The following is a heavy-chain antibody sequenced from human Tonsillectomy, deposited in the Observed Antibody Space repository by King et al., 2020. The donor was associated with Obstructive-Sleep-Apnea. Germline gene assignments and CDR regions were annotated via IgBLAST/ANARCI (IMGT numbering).Heavy chain of an antibody. CDR3: AGDGGYCSGGSCYVESVVDYYYGMDV. D-gene: IGHD2-15*01. Sequence: VQLVESGGGLVQPGGSLRLSCAASGFTFSNYWMTWVRKAPGKGLEWVANMKQDGSERYYVDSVKGRFTISREKAKNSLYLQMNSLRAEDTAVYYCAGDGGYCSGGSCYVESVVDYYYGMDVWGQGPTVTVSS. V-gene: IGHV3-7*01. CDR2: MKQDGSER. J-gene: IGHJ6*02. CDR1: GFTFSNYW.